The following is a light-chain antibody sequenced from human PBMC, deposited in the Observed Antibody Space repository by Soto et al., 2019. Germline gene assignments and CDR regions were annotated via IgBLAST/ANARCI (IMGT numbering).Light chain of an antibody. CDR1: QSLTNSF. CDR3: QQYGSSPWT. Sequence: EIVLTQSPGTLSLSPGERATLSCRASQSLTNSFIAWYQQKPGQAPRLLIYDTSSRATGIPDRFSGSGSGTDFTLTISRLEPEDFAVYHCQQYGSSPWTFGQGTKVDIK. J-gene: IGKJ1*01. CDR2: DTS. V-gene: IGKV3-20*01.